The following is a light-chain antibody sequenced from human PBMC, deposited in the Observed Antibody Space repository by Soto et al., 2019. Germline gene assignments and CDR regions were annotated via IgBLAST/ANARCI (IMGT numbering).Light chain of an antibody. V-gene: IGKV1-39*01. J-gene: IGKJ2*01. CDR1: QSISGF. CDR2: LAS. CDR3: QQSYSVPPLYT. Sequence: DIQMTQSPSSLSASVGDRVTITCRASQSISGFLNWYQQRPGKAPQLLIYLASSLQRGVPSRFSGSGSGTYFTLTISSLQPEDFATYYCQQSYSVPPLYTFGQGTKLDIK.